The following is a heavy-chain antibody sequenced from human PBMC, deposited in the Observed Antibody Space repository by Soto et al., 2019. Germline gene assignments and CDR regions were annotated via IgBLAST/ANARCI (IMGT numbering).Heavy chain of an antibody. D-gene: IGHD3-16*01. CDR1: GFTVSSNY. CDR2: LYSGGST. J-gene: IGHJ2*01. Sequence: EVQLVESGGGLVQPGGSLRLSCAASGFTVSSNYMSWVRQAPGKGLEWVSVLYSGGSTYYADSVKGRFTISRHNSNDLLSLQMNSLRAGDTAVYYCARVGGPFAGYLDLWGRGTLVAVSS. CDR3: ARVGGPFAGYLDL. V-gene: IGHV3-53*04.